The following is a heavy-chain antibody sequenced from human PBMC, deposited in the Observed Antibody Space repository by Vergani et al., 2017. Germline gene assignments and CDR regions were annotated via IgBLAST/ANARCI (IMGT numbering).Heavy chain of an antibody. V-gene: IGHV3-23*01. CDR3: AKASPRNSGYDYLYYYHGMDV. Sequence: EVQLLESGGDLVQPGGSLRLSCAASGFTFNHYAMNWVRQAPGKGLEWVSGISGSGGSTYYAGSVKGRFTISRDSSKNTLYLQMNSRSAGDTAVYYCAKASPRNSGYDYLYYYHGMDVWGQGTTVTVSS. CDR2: ISGSGGST. J-gene: IGHJ6*02. CDR1: GFTFNHYA. D-gene: IGHD5-12*01.